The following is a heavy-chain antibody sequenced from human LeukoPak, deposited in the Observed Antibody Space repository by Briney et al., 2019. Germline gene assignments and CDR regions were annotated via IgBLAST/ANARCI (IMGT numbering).Heavy chain of an antibody. Sequence: SETLSLTCTVSGGSISSSSYYWGWIRQPPGKGLEWIGSIYYSGSTYYNPSLKSRVTISVDTSKNQFSLKLSSVTAADTAVYYCARAHPYSSGWYVGYYYYYYMDVWGKGTTVTVSS. CDR3: ARAHPYSSGWYVGYYYYYYMDV. D-gene: IGHD6-19*01. V-gene: IGHV4-39*07. CDR1: GGSISSSSYY. CDR2: IYYSGST. J-gene: IGHJ6*03.